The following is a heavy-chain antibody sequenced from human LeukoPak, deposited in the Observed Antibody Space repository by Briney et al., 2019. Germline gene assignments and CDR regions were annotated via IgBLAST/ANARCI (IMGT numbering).Heavy chain of an antibody. J-gene: IGHJ6*02. CDR2: ISYDGSNK. D-gene: IGHD1-26*01. V-gene: IGHV3-30*18. CDR1: GFTFSSYG. CDR3: AKVILSKWELRSYGMDV. Sequence: PGGSLRLSCAASGFTFSSYGMHWVRQAPGKGLEWVAVISYDGSNKYYADSVKGRFTISRDNSKNTLYLQMNSLRAEDTAVYYCAKVILSKWELRSYGMDVWGQGTTVTVSS.